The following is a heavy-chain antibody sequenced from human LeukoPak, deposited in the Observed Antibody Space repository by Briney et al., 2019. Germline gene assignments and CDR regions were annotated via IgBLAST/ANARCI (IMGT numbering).Heavy chain of an antibody. D-gene: IGHD3-10*01. J-gene: IGHJ4*02. V-gene: IGHV3-49*04. CDR2: IRSKAYGGTT. Sequence: GGSLRLSCTASGFTFSDYAMSWVRQAPGKGLEWVGFIRSKAYGGTTEYAASVKGRFTISRDDSKIIAYLQMNSLKTEDTAVYYCTGVYGSGSYYNVQIDYWGQGTLVTVSS. CDR3: TGVYGSGSYYNVQIDY. CDR1: GFTFSDYA.